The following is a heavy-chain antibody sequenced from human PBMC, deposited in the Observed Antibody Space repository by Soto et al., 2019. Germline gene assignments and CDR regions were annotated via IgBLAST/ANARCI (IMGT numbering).Heavy chain of an antibody. CDR3: ARERNSGYDPFDY. V-gene: IGHV3-21*01. D-gene: IGHD5-12*01. Sequence: PGGPLRLSCAASGCTFSSYSMNWVRQAPGKGLEWVSSISSSSSYIYYADSVKGRFTISRDNAKNSLYLQMNSLRAEDTAVYYCARERNSGYDPFDYWGQGTLVTVSS. CDR1: GCTFSSYS. J-gene: IGHJ4*02. CDR2: ISSSSSYI.